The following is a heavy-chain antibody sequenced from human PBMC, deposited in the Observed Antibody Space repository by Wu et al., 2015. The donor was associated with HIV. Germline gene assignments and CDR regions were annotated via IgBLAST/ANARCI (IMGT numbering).Heavy chain of an antibody. CDR2: IIPIFGTA. J-gene: IGHJ3*02. CDR3: ARDRYSGSYYAFSAFDI. D-gene: IGHD1-26*01. V-gene: IGHV1-69*05. Sequence: QVQLVQSGAEVKKPGSSVKVSCKASGGTFSSYAISWVRQAPGQGLEWMGGIIPIFGTANHAQKFQGRVTITTDESTSTAYMELSSLRSEDTAVYYCARDRYSGSYYAFSAFDIWGQGTMVTASS. CDR1: GGTFSSYA.